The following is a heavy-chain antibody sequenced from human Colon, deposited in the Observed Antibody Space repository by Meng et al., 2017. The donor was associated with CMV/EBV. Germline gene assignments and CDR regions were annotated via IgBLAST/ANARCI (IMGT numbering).Heavy chain of an antibody. V-gene: IGHV3-15*01. CDR1: GFTFSKAW. J-gene: IGHJ4*02. Sequence: GGSLRLSCEASGFTFSKAWMNWVRQAPGKGLEWVGHIRSKTDGGTTDYAAAVKGRFTISRDDSKNTLYLQMKSLKTEDTAVYYCTTIPPYDTSGPKSYWGQGTLVTVSS. D-gene: IGHD3-22*01. CDR2: IRSKTDGGTT. CDR3: TTIPPYDTSGPKSY.